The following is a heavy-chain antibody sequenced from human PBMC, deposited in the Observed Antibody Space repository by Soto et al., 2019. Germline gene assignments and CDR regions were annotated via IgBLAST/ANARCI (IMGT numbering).Heavy chain of an antibody. CDR2: IMPIFRTP. CDR1: GGTFSNSA. Sequence: QVQLEQSGAEVKTPGSSVKVSCKASGGTFSNSAISWVRQAPGQGLEWLGGIMPIFRTPDYAQKFQGRVTLTADESTSIAYIELSGLRSDDTAVYYWARDKDRLQLGGNYYYLLDVWGQGTTVTVSS. D-gene: IGHD5-12*01. J-gene: IGHJ6*02. CDR3: ARDKDRLQLGGNYYYLLDV. V-gene: IGHV1-69*12.